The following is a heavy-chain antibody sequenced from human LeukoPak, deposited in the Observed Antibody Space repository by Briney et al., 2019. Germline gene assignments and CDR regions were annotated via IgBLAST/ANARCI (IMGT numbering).Heavy chain of an antibody. V-gene: IGHV4-4*07. J-gene: IGHJ4*02. D-gene: IGHD1-26*01. CDR2: IYSTGST. CDR3: ARQGYTVSYYFLDY. CDR1: GGSVRSYW. Sequence: SETLSLTRDVSGGSVRSYWCGWVHPPAGKGLEWLGRIYSTGSTRFTPSLKNRLTLSIATSTNQFSLTLTSVTAADTAVYFCARQGYTVSYYFLDYWSQGTLVTVSA.